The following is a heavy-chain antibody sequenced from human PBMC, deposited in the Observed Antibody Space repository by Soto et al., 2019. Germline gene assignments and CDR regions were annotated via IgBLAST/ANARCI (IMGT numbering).Heavy chain of an antibody. V-gene: IGHV3-30-3*01. CDR1: GFTFSSYA. CDR2: ISYDGSNK. CDR3: ARDYTLTTVTTIYWYFDL. Sequence: GGSLRLSCAASGFTFSSYAMHWVRQAPGKGLEWVAVISYDGSNKYYADSVKGRFTISRDNSKNTLYLQMNSLRAEDTAVYYCARDYTLTTVTTIYWYFDLWGRGTLVTVSS. D-gene: IGHD4-17*01. J-gene: IGHJ2*01.